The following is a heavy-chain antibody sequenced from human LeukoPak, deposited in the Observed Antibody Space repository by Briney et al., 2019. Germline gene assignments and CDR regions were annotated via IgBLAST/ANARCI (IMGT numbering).Heavy chain of an antibody. CDR3: AKDDSWYYYGSGSYFDY. CDR2: IRYDGSNK. D-gene: IGHD3-10*01. CDR1: GFTFSSYG. V-gene: IGHV3-30*02. Sequence: GGSLRLSCAASGFTFSSYGMHWVRQAPGKGLEWVAVIRYDGSNKYYADSVKGRFTISRDNAKNSLYLQMNSLRAEDTALYYCAKDDSWYYYGSGSYFDYWGQGTLVTVSS. J-gene: IGHJ4*02.